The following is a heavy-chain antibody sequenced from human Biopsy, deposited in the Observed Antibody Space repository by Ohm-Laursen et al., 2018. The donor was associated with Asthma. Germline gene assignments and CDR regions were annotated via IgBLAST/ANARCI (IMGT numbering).Heavy chain of an antibody. V-gene: IGHV3-30*03. D-gene: IGHD2-21*01. CDR3: ARAGESDLVGGLDV. Sequence: SLRLSCTASGFTFSTYGMHWVRQAPGKGLEWVAFIAWDGINSYYADSMKGRFTISRDNSRNTLYLQKNSLRADDTAVYYCARAGESDLVGGLDVWGQGTTVIVS. J-gene: IGHJ6*02. CDR1: GFTFSTYG. CDR2: IAWDGINS.